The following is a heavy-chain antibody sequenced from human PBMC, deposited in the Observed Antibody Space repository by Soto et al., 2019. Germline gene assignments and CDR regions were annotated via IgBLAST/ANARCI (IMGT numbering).Heavy chain of an antibody. Sequence: GGSLTLSCAASGFTFTSYGMHWVRQAPGKGLEWVAVISYDGSNKYYADSVKGRFTISRDNSKNTLYLQMNSLRAEDTAVYYCAPEMATTENDAFDIWGQGTMVTLSS. CDR3: APEMATTENDAFDI. CDR2: ISYDGSNK. D-gene: IGHD5-12*01. V-gene: IGHV3-30*03. CDR1: GFTFTSYG. J-gene: IGHJ3*02.